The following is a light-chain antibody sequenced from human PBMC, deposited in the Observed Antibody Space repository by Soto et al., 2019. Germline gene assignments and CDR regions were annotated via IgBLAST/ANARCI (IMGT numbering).Light chain of an antibody. CDR2: GAS. CDR1: QSVSSN. J-gene: IGKJ4*01. V-gene: IGKV3-15*01. Sequence: EIVMTQFPATLSVSPGERATLSCRASQSVSSNLVWYQQKPGQPPRLLIYGASTRATGIPARFSGSGSATEFTLTINSLQSEDFAVYYCQQYNNWVTFGGGTKVEI. CDR3: QQYNNWVT.